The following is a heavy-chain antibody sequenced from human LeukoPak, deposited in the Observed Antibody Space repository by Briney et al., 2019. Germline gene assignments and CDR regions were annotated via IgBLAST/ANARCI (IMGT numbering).Heavy chain of an antibody. D-gene: IGHD3-22*01. V-gene: IGHV1-8*01. CDR3: ARKGEGGYYYVFNY. CDR2: MNPNSGDT. Sequence: ASVKVSCKASGYTFTSYDINWVRQATGQGLEWMGWMNPNSGDTGYAQKFQGRVTMTRNTSISTAYMELSSLRSEDTAVYYCARKGEGGYYYVFNYWGQGTLVTVSS. J-gene: IGHJ4*02. CDR1: GYTFTSYD.